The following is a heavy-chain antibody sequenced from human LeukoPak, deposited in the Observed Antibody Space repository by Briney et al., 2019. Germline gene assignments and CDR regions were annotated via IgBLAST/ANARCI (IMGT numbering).Heavy chain of an antibody. D-gene: IGHD1-26*01. CDR3: ARDDFLSYYAFGI. V-gene: IGHV3-7*01. CDR1: GFTFSSYW. CDR2: IKQDGSEK. Sequence: GGSLRLSCAASGFTFSSYWMSWVRQAPGKGLEWVANIKQDGSEKYYVDSVKGRFTISRDNAKNSLYLQMNSLRAEDTAVYYCARDDFLSYYAFGIWGQGTMVTASS. J-gene: IGHJ3*02.